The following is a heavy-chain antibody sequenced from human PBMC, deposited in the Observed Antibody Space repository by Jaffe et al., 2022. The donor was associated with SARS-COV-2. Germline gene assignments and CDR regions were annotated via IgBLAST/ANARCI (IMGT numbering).Heavy chain of an antibody. V-gene: IGHV3-23*01. J-gene: IGHJ4*02. CDR3: AKGSRGYNSGFLDY. CDR1: GFSFSGYA. Sequence: EVELLESGGGLGQPGGSLRLSCAASGFSFSGYAMSWVRQAPGKGLEWVSVISGSGASAFYGDSVRGRFTISRDNSGNTVYLQMNSLRAEDTAVYYCAKGSRGYNSGFLDYWGQGALVTVSS. D-gene: IGHD6-19*01. CDR2: ISGSGASA.